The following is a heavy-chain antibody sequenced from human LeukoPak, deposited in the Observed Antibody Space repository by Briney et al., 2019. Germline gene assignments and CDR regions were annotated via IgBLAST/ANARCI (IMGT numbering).Heavy chain of an antibody. CDR2: INSDGSIT. CDR3: VRTLGAVDI. V-gene: IGHV3-74*01. Sequence: GGSLRLSCAASGFTFSSYWMHWVRQAPGKGLVWVPRINSDGSITTYPESVKGRFTISRDNAKNTLYLQMNSLRAEDTAVYYCVRTLGAVDIWGQGTLVTVSS. D-gene: IGHD3-16*01. J-gene: IGHJ4*02. CDR1: GFTFSSYW.